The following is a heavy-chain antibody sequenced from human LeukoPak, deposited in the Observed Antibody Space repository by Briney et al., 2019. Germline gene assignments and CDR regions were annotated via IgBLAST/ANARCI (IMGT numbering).Heavy chain of an antibody. CDR1: ADSISSYY. J-gene: IGHJ4*02. CDR2: SYYSGTT. CDR3: ARHSLGSSWYLVAY. V-gene: IGHV4-59*08. Sequence: PSETLSLTCTVSADSISSYYWGWIRQPPGKGLEWIGSSYYSGTTNYNPSLESRVTISLDTSKNQFSLKLSSVTAADTAIYYCARHSLGSSWYLVAYWGQGTLVTVSS. D-gene: IGHD6-13*01.